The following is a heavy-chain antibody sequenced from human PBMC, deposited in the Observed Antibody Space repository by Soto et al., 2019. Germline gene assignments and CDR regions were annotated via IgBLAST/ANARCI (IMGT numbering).Heavy chain of an antibody. Sequence: EVQLVESGGGMVQPGGSLRVSCAASGFTLSSYSMHWVRQAPGKGLEWVSVISGSGGTRYYADSVKGRFTISRDNAKNSLSVQMNSLRDEDTAVYFCARETGLRISGCSYYFDFWGQGTRVTVSS. V-gene: IGHV3-48*02. J-gene: IGHJ4*02. CDR3: ARETGLRISGCSYYFDF. CDR2: ISGSGGTR. D-gene: IGHD6-19*01. CDR1: GFTLSSYS.